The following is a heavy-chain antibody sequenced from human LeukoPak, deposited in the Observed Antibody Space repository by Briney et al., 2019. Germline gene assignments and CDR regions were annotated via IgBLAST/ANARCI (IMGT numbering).Heavy chain of an antibody. D-gene: IGHD2-21*01. CDR2: MNPNSGNT. CDR1: GYTFTSYD. CDR3: ARGPLSSRASPNWFDP. J-gene: IGHJ5*02. V-gene: IGHV1-8*01. Sequence: ASVKVSCKASGYTFTSYDINWVRQATGQGLEWMGWMNPNSGNTGYAQKFQGRVTMTRNTSISTAYMELSSLGSEDTAVYYCARGPLSSRASPNWFDPWGQGTLVTVSS.